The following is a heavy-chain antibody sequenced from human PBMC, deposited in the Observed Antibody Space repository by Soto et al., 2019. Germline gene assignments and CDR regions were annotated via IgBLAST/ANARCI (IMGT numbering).Heavy chain of an antibody. CDR1: GGTFSSYA. D-gene: IGHD6-6*01. J-gene: IGHJ6*02. CDR3: ARGGGIAARPYYYYGMDV. CDR2: IIPIFGTA. V-gene: IGHV1-69*06. Sequence: QVQLVQSGAEVKKPGSSVKVSCKASGGTFSSYAISWVRQAPGQGLEWMGVIIPIFGTANYAQKFQGRVTITADKSTSTAYMELSSLRSEDTAVYYCARGGGIAARPYYYYGMDVWGQGTTVTVSS.